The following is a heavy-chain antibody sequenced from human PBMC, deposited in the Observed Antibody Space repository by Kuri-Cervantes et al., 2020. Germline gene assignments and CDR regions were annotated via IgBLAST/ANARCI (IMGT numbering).Heavy chain of an antibody. J-gene: IGHJ4*02. CDR3: ATWRSGVEDC. CDR1: GYSIKNGDW. CDR2: IYYSGTT. V-gene: IGHV4-38-2*02. Sequence: SESLSLTCTVSGYSIKNGDWWGWIRQPPGKRLEWVAQIYYSGTTKYNPSLKSRVTLSVDTSKIQFSLKLNSVTAADTAVYYCATWRSGVEDCWGQGTQVTVSS.